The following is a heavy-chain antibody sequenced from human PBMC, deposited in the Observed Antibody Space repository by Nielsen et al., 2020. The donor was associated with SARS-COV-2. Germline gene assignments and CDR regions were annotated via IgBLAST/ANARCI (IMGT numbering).Heavy chain of an antibody. CDR1: GFTFSSYW. CDR2: INSDGSST. Sequence: GESLKISCAASGFTFSSYWMHWVRQAPGKGLVWVSRINSDGSSTSYADSVKGRFTISRDNAKNSLYLQMNSLRAEDTALYYCAKDIQQYYYYGMDVWGQGTTVTVSS. J-gene: IGHJ6*02. V-gene: IGHV3-74*01. D-gene: IGHD2-21*01. CDR3: AKDIQQYYYYGMDV.